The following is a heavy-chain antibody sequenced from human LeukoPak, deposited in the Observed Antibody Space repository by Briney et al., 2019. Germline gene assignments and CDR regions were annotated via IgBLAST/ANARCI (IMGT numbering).Heavy chain of an antibody. CDR3: ARPRYSRGWYFHF. D-gene: IGHD6-19*01. V-gene: IGHV5-10-1*01. J-gene: IGHJ4*02. CDR2: IDPSDSYT. Sequence: RGESLNISCKRSGYSFTSYWISWVRQMPGKCLEWMGSIDPSDSYTNYSPSFQGHVTISTDKSINTAYLQGSSLKASDTAMYYCARPRYSRGWYFHFWGQGTLVTVSS. CDR1: GYSFTSYW.